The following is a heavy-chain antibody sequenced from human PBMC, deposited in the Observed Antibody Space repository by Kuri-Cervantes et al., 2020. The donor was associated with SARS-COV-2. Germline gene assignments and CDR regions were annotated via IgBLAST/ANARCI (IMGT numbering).Heavy chain of an antibody. CDR1: GGTFSSYA. V-gene: IGHV1-69*05. Sequence: SSVKLSCKASGGTFSSYAISWVRQAPGQGLEWMGGIIPIFGTANYAQKFQGRVTVTRDTSTGTVHMELSSLRSDDTAVYYCAIQSSNWYNSWGQGTLVTVSS. J-gene: IGHJ5*01. D-gene: IGHD6-13*01. CDR3: AIQSSNWYNS. CDR2: IIPIFGTA.